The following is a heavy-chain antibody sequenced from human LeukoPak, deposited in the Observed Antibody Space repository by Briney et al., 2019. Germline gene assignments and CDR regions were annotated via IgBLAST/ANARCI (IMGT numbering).Heavy chain of an antibody. J-gene: IGHJ4*02. CDR1: GFIFNNYG. CDR3: ARSIVGAFDY. CDR2: IKQDGSEK. D-gene: IGHD1-26*01. Sequence: GRPLRLSCVASGFIFNNYGMHWVRQAPGKGLEWVANIKQDGSEKYYVDSVKGRFTISRDNAKNSLYLQMNSLRAEDTAVYYCARSIVGAFDYWGQGTLVTVSS. V-gene: IGHV3-7*01.